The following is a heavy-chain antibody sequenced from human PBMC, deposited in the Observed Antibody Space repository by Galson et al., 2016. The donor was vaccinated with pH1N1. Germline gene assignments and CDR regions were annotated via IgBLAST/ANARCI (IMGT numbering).Heavy chain of an antibody. CDR2: IYPRDGGA. CDR1: GYTFTRYY. Sequence: SVKVSCKASGYTFTRYYMHWVRQAPRQGLEWVGIIYPRDGGAVYAQRLQGRVTLTRDTSTSTVYMELTSLRPDDTAVYYCAAPHSPRYDFDFWGQGTMVTVSS. D-gene: IGHD1-26*01. J-gene: IGHJ3*01. CDR3: AAPHSPRYDFDF. V-gene: IGHV1-46*03.